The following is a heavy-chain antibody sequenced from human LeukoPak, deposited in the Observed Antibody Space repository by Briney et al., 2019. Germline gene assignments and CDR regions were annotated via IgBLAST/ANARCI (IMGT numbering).Heavy chain of an antibody. CDR3: ASGPRNYSPFDY. CDR2: ISYDGSNK. D-gene: IGHD5-24*01. Sequence: GGSLRLSCAASGFTFSSYAMHWVRQAPGKGLEWVAVISYDGSNKYYADSVKGRFTISRDNSKNTLYLQMNSLRAEDTAVYYCASGPRNYSPFDYWGQGTLVTVSS. V-gene: IGHV3-30*04. CDR1: GFTFSSYA. J-gene: IGHJ4*02.